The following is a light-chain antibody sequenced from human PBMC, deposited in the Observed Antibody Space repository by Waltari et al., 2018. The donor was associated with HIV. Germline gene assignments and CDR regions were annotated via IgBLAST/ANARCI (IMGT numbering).Light chain of an antibody. CDR2: RND. Sequence: QSVLTQPPSTSGPPGQRVPISCSGSTSDIGKHYVSWFQQLPGSAPIVLIYRNDQRPSGVSDRFSAAKSGTSASLVISGLRTDDEADYYCASWDDVRSCWLFGGGTKLTVL. CDR1: TSDIGKHY. CDR3: ASWDDVRSCWL. V-gene: IGLV1-47*01. J-gene: IGLJ2*01.